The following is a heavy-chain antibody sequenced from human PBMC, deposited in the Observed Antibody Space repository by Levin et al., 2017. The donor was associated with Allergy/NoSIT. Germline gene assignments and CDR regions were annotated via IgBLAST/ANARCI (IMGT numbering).Heavy chain of an antibody. D-gene: IGHD6-13*01. CDR1: GFTFSNYA. J-gene: IGHJ4*02. CDR2: ISASGGNI. V-gene: IGHV3-23*01. Sequence: GGSLRLSCAASGFTFSNYAMTWVRQAPGKGLEWVSSISASGGNIYYADSVRGRFTISKDNSKNTLYLQMNSLRDEDTAVYYCAKVVVAGGTGYWGQGTLVTVSS. CDR3: AKVVVAGGTGY.